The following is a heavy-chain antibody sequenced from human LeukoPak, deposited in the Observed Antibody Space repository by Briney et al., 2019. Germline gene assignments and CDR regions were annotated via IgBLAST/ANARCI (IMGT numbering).Heavy chain of an antibody. CDR3: ARLQFLSGGYYAFDS. CDR2: IKHGGST. V-gene: IGHV4-34*01. CDR1: GGSLRDTY. Sequence: PSETLSLTCIVSGGSLRDTYWSWIRQSPGKGLEWIAEIKHGGSTNYNPSLKSRVTISADTSKNEISLKLSTVTAADTAVYYSARLQFLSGGYYAFDSWGQGSLVTVSS. D-gene: IGHD3-22*01. J-gene: IGHJ4*02.